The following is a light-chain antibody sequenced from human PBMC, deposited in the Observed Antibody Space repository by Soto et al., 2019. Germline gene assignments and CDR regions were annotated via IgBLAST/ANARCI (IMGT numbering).Light chain of an antibody. CDR3: CSYAGSSYV. J-gene: IGLJ1*01. CDR1: SSDVGSYNL. V-gene: IGLV2-23*01. Sequence: QSVLTQPASVSVSPGQSITISCPGTSSDVGSYNLVSWYQQHPGKAPKLMIYEGSKRPSGVSNRFSGSKSGNTASLTISGLQAEDEADYYCCSYAGSSYVFGTGTKVTVL. CDR2: EGS.